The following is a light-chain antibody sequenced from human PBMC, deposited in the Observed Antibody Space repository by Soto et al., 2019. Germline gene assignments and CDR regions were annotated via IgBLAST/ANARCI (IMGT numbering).Light chain of an antibody. CDR2: GNS. Sequence: QPVLTQPPSVSGAPGQRVTIACTGSSSNIGAAYAVHWYQQLPGTAPKLLIYGNSNRPSGVPDRFSGSKSGTSASLAITGLQIEDEAEYYCQSYDSSLSGSVFGGGTKLTVL. J-gene: IGLJ3*02. CDR3: QSYDSSLSGSV. CDR1: SSNIGAAYA. V-gene: IGLV1-40*01.